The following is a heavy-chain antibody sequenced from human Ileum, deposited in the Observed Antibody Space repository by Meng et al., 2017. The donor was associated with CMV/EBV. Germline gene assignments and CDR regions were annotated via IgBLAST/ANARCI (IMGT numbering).Heavy chain of an antibody. D-gene: IGHD6-25*01. Sequence: FTDYSIHWVRQAPGQGLEWMGWINPNSGGTNSAQKFQGRVTMTRDTSINTVYMEVNRLTSDDTAVYYCARVPPPSIAAPGQNWFDPWGQGTLVTVSS. CDR1: FTDYS. CDR2: INPNSGGT. CDR3: ARVPPPSIAAPGQNWFDP. V-gene: IGHV1-2*02. J-gene: IGHJ5*02.